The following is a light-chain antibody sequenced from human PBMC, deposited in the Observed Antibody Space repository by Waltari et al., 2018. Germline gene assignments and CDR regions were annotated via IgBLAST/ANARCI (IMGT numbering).Light chain of an antibody. J-gene: IGKJ2*01. V-gene: IGKV4-1*01. Sequence: DIVMTQSPDSLPVSLGERATLNCKSSQSVLYNTDNKNYLAGYQQKPGQSPKLLIYWASTRESGVPDRFSGSGSGTDFTLTISGLQADDAAIYFCQQYYDIPVTFGQGTRLEIK. CDR1: QSVLYNTDNKNY. CDR3: QQYYDIPVT. CDR2: WAS.